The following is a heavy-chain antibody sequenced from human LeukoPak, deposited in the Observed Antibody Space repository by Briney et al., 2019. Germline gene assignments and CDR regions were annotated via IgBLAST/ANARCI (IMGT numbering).Heavy chain of an antibody. V-gene: IGHV3-30-3*01. Sequence: GGSLRLSCAASGFTFSSYAMHWVRQAPGKGLEWVAVISYDGSNKYYADSVKGRFTISRDNSENTLFLQMNSLRAEDTAVYYCAVRAYYSGSGSYYNPFDYWGQGTLVTVSS. CDR2: ISYDGSNK. CDR3: AVRAYYSGSGSYYNPFDY. D-gene: IGHD3-10*01. CDR1: GFTFSSYA. J-gene: IGHJ4*02.